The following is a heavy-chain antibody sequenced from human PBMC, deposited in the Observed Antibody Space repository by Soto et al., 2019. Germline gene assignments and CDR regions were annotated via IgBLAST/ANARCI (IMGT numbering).Heavy chain of an antibody. CDR3: GRVSGYGDVVAP. CDR2: IKEDGSDK. CDR1: GFMFSNYW. J-gene: IGHJ5*02. Sequence: EVYLVESGGGLVQPGGSLRLSCEASGFMFSNYWMNWVRQDPGKGLQWVANIKEDGSDKSYVDSVKGRFTISRDNAKKSLYLQMNSLRVEATAVYYWGRVSGYGDVVAPWGQGTLVIVSS. D-gene: IGHD4-17*01. V-gene: IGHV3-7*03.